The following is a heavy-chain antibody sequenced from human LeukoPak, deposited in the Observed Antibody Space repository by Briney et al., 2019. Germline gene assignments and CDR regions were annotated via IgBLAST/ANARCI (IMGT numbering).Heavy chain of an antibody. Sequence: SETLSLTCSVSGGSISNHYWSWIRQAPGKTLEYIGNIYSSGSTYYNPSLKSRLTISLDTSQNQFSLRLTSVGAADTAVYYCAREGGVARPGLDYWGQGTLVTVSS. D-gene: IGHD6-6*01. CDR3: AREGGVARPGLDY. V-gene: IGHV4-59*11. CDR2: IYSSGST. CDR1: GGSISNHY. J-gene: IGHJ4*02.